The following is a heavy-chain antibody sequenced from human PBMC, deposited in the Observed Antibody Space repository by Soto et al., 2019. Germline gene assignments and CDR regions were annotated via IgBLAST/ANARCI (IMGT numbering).Heavy chain of an antibody. J-gene: IGHJ3*02. CDR2: TSYDGSNK. Sequence: QVQLVESGGGLVQPGRSLRLSCAASRFTFSSYSMHWVRQAPGKGLEWVAITSYDGSNKNYADSVKGRFTISRDNSKNTLYLQMNILRPEDTAVYYCARDRGSSGCSDAFDIWGQGTMVTVSS. V-gene: IGHV3-30-3*01. D-gene: IGHD6-19*01. CDR3: ARDRGSSGCSDAFDI. CDR1: RFTFSSYS.